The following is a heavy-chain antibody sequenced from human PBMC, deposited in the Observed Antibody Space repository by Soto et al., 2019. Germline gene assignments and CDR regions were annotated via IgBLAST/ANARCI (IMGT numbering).Heavy chain of an antibody. Sequence: QVQLVESGGGVVQPGRSLRLSCAASGFTFSSYAMHWVRQAPGNGLEWVAVIWYDGSNKNYADPVKGRFTISRDNSKNTLDLQMNSLRTEDTAVYYCAKARHGSGTYSYFDYWGQGILVTVSS. D-gene: IGHD3-10*01. V-gene: IGHV3-30*18. J-gene: IGHJ4*02. CDR1: GFTFSSYA. CDR2: IWYDGSNK. CDR3: AKARHGSGTYSYFDY.